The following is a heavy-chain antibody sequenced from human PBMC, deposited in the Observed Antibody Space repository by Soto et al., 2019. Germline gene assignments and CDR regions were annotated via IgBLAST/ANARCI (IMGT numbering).Heavy chain of an antibody. Sequence: VQLVESGGGLVKPGGSLRLSCAASGFTFSSYSMNWVRQAPGKGLEWVSSISSSSSYIYYADSVKGRFTISRDNAKNSLYLQMNSLRAEDTAVYYCARASYYYDGSGYHGYWGQGTLVTVSS. D-gene: IGHD3-22*01. CDR1: GFTFSSYS. V-gene: IGHV3-21*01. CDR3: ARASYYYDGSGYHGY. J-gene: IGHJ4*02. CDR2: ISSSSSYI.